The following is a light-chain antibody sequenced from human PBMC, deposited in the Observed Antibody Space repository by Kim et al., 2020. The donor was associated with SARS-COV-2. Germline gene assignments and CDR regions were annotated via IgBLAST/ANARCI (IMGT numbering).Light chain of an antibody. V-gene: IGLV2-14*03. J-gene: IGLJ3*02. Sequence: QSITISCTGTSSDVGYYNYVSWYQQPPGKAPKLMIYDVSKRPSGVSNRFSGSKSGNTASLTVSGLQAEDEADYYCSSYTTSNSWVFGGGTKVTVL. CDR3: SSYTTSNSWV. CDR1: SSDVGYYNY. CDR2: DVS.